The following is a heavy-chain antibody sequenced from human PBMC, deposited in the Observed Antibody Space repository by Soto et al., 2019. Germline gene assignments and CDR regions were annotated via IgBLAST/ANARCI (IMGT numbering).Heavy chain of an antibody. CDR1: AYPSADFG. CDR3: VRDQKYFRVNGNWFDS. D-gene: IGHD2-2*01. V-gene: IGHV1-18*04. CDR2: VSGNNGAS. Sequence: XSVKLACEASAYPSADFGVIWVRQAPGQGLEWMGWVSGNNGASNPAPKVQGRITMTLDTSTGVSYMALRSLRSDDTAIYYCVRDQKYFRVNGNWFDSWGQGTLVTVPS. J-gene: IGHJ5*01.